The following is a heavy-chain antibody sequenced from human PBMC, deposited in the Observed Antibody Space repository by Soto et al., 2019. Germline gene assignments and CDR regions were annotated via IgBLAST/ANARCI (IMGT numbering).Heavy chain of an antibody. CDR3: ARGRVTTILSTVYYYYYGMDV. J-gene: IGHJ6*02. V-gene: IGHV3-21*01. CDR2: ISSSSSYI. D-gene: IGHD5-12*01. Sequence: PGGSLRLSCAASGFTFSSYSMNWVRQAPGRGLEWVSSISSSSSYIYYADSVKGRFTISRDHAKHSLYLQMNSLKAEDTAVYYCARGRVTTILSTVYYYYYGMDVWGQGTTVTVSS. CDR1: GFTFSSYS.